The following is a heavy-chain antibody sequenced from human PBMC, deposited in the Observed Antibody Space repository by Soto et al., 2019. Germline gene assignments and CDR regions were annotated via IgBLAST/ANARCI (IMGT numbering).Heavy chain of an antibody. Sequence: GGSLRLSCAASGFIFENFGMSWVRQAPGKGLEWISSISGSGFKKYYADSVKGRFTISRDNSKSTVYLELNNLSAEDTAVYHCAKNQGVELVPLATVDWFDPWGQGAVVTVSS. CDR1: GFIFENFG. D-gene: IGHD1-26*01. V-gene: IGHV3-23*01. CDR2: ISGSGFKK. J-gene: IGHJ5*02. CDR3: AKNQGVELVPLATVDWFDP.